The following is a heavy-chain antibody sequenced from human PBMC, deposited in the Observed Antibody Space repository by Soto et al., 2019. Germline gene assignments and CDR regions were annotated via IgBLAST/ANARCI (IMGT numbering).Heavy chain of an antibody. Sequence: SETLSLTCTVSGGSISSYYWSWIRQPPGKGLEWIGYIYYSGSTNYNPSLKSRVTISVDTSKNQFSLKLSSVTAADTAVYYCARTPAEYSDLYFDYWGQGTLVTVSS. CDR2: IYYSGST. D-gene: IGHD5-12*01. CDR3: ARTPAEYSDLYFDY. J-gene: IGHJ4*02. CDR1: GGSISSYY. V-gene: IGHV4-59*08.